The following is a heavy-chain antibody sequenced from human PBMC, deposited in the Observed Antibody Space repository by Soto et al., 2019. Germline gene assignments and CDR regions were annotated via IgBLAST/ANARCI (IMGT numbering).Heavy chain of an antibody. J-gene: IGHJ5*02. CDR2: ISSSSSYI. V-gene: IGHV3-21*01. CDR1: GFTFSSYS. D-gene: IGHD3-16*01. Sequence: EVQLVESGGGLVKPGGSLRLSCAASGFTFSSYSMNWVRQAPGKGLEWVSSISSSSSYIYYADSVKGRFTISRDNAKNSRYPQMQTVRAEDTAVYYCARDKTWGVDWFDPWGQGTLGTGSS. CDR3: ARDKTWGVDWFDP.